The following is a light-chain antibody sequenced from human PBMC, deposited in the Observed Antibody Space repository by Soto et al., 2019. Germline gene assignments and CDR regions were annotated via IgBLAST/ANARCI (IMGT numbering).Light chain of an antibody. J-gene: IGLJ3*02. CDR2: STN. CDR3: LLYYGDSWM. V-gene: IGLV7-43*01. Sequence: QAVVTQEPSLTVSPGGTVTLTCASSTGAVTSGHYPNWFQQKPGQAPRALSHSTNNKRSWNPARFSGSLLGGKAALTLSGVQPEDEADYYCLLYYGDSWMFGGGTKLTVL. CDR1: TGAVTSGHY.